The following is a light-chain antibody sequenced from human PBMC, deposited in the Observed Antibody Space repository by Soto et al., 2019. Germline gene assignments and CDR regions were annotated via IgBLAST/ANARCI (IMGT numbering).Light chain of an antibody. V-gene: IGKV1-5*02. CDR3: QQYSVYWT. CDR1: QSVSTR. Sequence: DIQMTQSPSSLSASVGERVTIICRASQSVSTRLAWYQQKPVKAPKVLIYDASSWAGGVPSRFTGSGSGTEFTLTINSLQPDDFATYYCQQYSVYWTFGQGTKVDIK. J-gene: IGKJ1*01. CDR2: DAS.